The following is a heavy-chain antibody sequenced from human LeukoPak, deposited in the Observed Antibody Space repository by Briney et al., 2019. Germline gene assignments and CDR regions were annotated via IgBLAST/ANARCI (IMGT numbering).Heavy chain of an antibody. CDR3: ARVGGRIGAFDI. Sequence: GASVKVSCKASGYTFTSYYMHWVRQAPGQGLEWMGIINPSGGSTSYAQKFQGRVTMTRDMSTSTVYMELSSLRPEDTAVYYCARVGGRIGAFDIWGQGTMVTVSS. J-gene: IGHJ3*02. V-gene: IGHV1-46*01. D-gene: IGHD1-26*01. CDR1: GYTFTSYY. CDR2: INPSGGST.